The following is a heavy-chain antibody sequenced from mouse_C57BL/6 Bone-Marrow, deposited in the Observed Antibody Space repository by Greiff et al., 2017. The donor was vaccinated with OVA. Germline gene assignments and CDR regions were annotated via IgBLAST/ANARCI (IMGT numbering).Heavy chain of an antibody. Sequence: DVKLVESGGGLVKPGGSLKLSCAASGFTFSDYGMHWVRQAPEKGLEWVAYISSGSSTIYYADTVKGRFTISRDNAKNTLFLQMTSLRSEDTAMYYCARINYWYFDVWGTGTTVTDSS. CDR2: ISSGSSTI. V-gene: IGHV5-17*01. CDR3: ARINYWYFDV. CDR1: GFTFSDYG. J-gene: IGHJ1*03.